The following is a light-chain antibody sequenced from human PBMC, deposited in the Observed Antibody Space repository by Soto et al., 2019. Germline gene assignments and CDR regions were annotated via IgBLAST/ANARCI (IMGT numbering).Light chain of an antibody. J-gene: IGKJ3*01. Sequence: EIVLTQSPGTLSLSPGERATLSCRASQSVSSSYLAWYQQKPGQAPRLLIYGASSRATGIPDRFSGSGSGTDFTLTISRLEPEAFAVYYCQQYGSSLLFTFGPGTKVDI. CDR2: GAS. CDR3: QQYGSSLLFT. CDR1: QSVSSSY. V-gene: IGKV3-20*01.